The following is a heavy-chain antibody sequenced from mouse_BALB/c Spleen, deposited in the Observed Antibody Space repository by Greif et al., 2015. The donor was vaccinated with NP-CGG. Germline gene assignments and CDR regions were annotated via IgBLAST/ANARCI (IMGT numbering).Heavy chain of an antibody. V-gene: IGHV14-3*02. Sequence: EVQLQQSGAELVKPGASVKLSCTAFGFNIKDTYMHWVKQRPEQGLEWIGRIDPANGNTKYDPKFQGKATITADTSSNIAYLQLSSLTSEDTAVYYCAGTYFDYWGQGTTLTVSS. CDR2: IDPANGNT. J-gene: IGHJ2*01. CDR1: GFNIKDTY. CDR3: AGTYFDY. D-gene: IGHD3-3*01.